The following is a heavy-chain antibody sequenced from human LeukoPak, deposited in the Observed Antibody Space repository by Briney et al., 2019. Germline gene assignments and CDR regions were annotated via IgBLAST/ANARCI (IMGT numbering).Heavy chain of an antibody. V-gene: IGHV4-59*01. Sequence: SETLSLTCTVSGGSIGSYYWSWIRQPPGKGLEWIGYIYYSGNTNYNPSLKSRVTISIDTSKNQFSLKLSSVTAADTPVYYCAKGYYDSRGYDYWGQGTLVTVSS. D-gene: IGHD3-22*01. CDR2: IYYSGNT. CDR1: GGSIGSYY. CDR3: AKGYYDSRGYDY. J-gene: IGHJ4*02.